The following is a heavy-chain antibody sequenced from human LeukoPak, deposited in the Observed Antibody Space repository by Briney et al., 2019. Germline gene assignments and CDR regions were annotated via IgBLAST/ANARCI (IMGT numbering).Heavy chain of an antibody. D-gene: IGHD3-22*01. CDR2: ISGSGGST. Sequence: GGSLRLSCAASGFTFSSYWMSWVRQAPGKGLEWVSAISGSGGSTYYADSVKGRFTISRDNSKNTLYLQMNSLRAEDTAVYYCAKDTYYYDSSGRHYYYMDVWGKGTTVTISS. V-gene: IGHV3-23*01. CDR3: AKDTYYYDSSGRHYYYMDV. CDR1: GFTFSSYW. J-gene: IGHJ6*03.